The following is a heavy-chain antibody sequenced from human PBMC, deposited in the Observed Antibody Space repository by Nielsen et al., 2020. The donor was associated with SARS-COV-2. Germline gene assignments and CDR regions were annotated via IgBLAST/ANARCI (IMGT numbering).Heavy chain of an antibody. J-gene: IGHJ4*02. CDR2: ISYDGNNK. Sequence: GGSLRLSCAASGIIFSSYAMHWVRQAPGKGLEWVAVISYDGNNKYYTDSVKDRFTISRDNSKKTLYLQMNSLRTEDTAVYYCASSDDIIVVPPLDSWGQGTLVTVSS. V-gene: IGHV3-30*04. D-gene: IGHD2-2*01. CDR3: ASSDDIIVVPPLDS. CDR1: GIIFSSYA.